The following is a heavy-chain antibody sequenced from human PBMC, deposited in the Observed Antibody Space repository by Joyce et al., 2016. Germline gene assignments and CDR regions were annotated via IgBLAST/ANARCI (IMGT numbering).Heavy chain of an antibody. CDR2: INGGRDT. CDR1: GFSVSKYG. Sequence: EVQLVESVGGLVQPGDSLRLSCAASGFSVSKYGIHWVRQAPGTGVEWVSHINGGRDTYYADTVKSRFTNSRDNSKNTLYLEMNTLRAEDTALYYCATEISVEERGWGQGTLVTASS. CDR3: ATEISVEERG. D-gene: IGHD5-24*01. J-gene: IGHJ4*02. V-gene: IGHV3-66*02.